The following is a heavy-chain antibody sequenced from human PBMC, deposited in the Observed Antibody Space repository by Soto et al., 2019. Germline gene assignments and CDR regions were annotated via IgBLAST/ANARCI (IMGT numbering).Heavy chain of an antibody. V-gene: IGHV1-46*01. D-gene: IGHD5-12*01. CDR1: GYTFTSYY. J-gene: IGHJ4*02. Sequence: GASVKVSCKAFGYTFTSYYMHWVRQAPGQGLEWMGIINPSGGSTSYAQKFQGRVTMTRDTSTSTVYMELSSLRSEDTAVYYCARDEGTVWLVYWGQGTLVTVSS. CDR3: ARDEGTVWLVY. CDR2: INPSGGST.